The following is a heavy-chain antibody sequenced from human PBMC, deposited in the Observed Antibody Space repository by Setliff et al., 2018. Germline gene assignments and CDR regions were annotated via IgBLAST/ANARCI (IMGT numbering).Heavy chain of an antibody. CDR1: GFTFGDYA. Sequence: PGGSLRLSCAASGFTFGDYAMSWVRQAPGKELEWVGFIRSKAYGGTTEYAASVKGRFTISRDDSKSIAYLQMNSLKTEDTAVYYCTRSGNVLQFLEWLLVSDYYGMDVWGQGTTVTVSS. CDR2: IRSKAYGGTT. V-gene: IGHV3-49*04. D-gene: IGHD3-3*01. J-gene: IGHJ6*02. CDR3: TRSGNVLQFLEWLLVSDYYGMDV.